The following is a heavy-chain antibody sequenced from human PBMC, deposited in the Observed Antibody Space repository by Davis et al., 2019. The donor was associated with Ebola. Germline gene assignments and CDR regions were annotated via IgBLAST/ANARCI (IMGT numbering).Heavy chain of an antibody. CDR2: INPNSGGT. CDR3: ARGVRPDYYYYYYMDV. CDR1: GYTFTGYY. Sequence: ASVKVSCKAPGYTFTGYYMHWLRQAPGQGLEWMGWINPNSGGTNYAQKFQGRVTMTRDTSISTAYMELSRLRSDDTAVYYCARGVRPDYYYYYYMDVWGKGTTVTVSS. V-gene: IGHV1-2*02. J-gene: IGHJ6*03.